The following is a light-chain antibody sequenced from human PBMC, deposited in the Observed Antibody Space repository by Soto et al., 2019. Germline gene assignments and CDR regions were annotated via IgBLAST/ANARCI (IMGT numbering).Light chain of an antibody. J-gene: IGLJ1*01. CDR2: EVN. CDR1: NSDVGGYNY. Sequence: QSALTQPPSASGSPGQSVTISCTGTNSDVGGYNYVSWYQQHPGKAPKLIIYEVNKRPSGVPDRFSGSKSGYTASLTVSGLQAEDEADYYCSSYAGGNNVFGTGTKLTVL. CDR3: SSYAGGNNV. V-gene: IGLV2-8*01.